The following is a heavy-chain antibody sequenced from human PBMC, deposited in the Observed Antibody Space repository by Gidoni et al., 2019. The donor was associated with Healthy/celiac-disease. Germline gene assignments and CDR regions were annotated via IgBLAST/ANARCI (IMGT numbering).Heavy chain of an antibody. J-gene: IGHJ4*02. CDR2: INPNSGGS. CDR1: GYTFTGYY. D-gene: IGHD3-10*01. Sequence: QVQLVQSGAEVKKPGASVKVSCKASGYTFTGYYIHWVRQAPGQGLEWMGWINPNSGGSNYAQKFQGRVTMTRDTSINTAYMELSRLTSDDTAVHYCARDPWFREKPPYFFDYWGQGTLVTVSS. CDR3: ARDPWFREKPPYFFDY. V-gene: IGHV1-2*02.